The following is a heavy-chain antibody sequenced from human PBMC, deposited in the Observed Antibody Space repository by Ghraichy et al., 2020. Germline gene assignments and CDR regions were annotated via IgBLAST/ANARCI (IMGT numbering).Heavy chain of an antibody. D-gene: IGHD3-10*01. V-gene: IGHV3-7*01. J-gene: IGHJ4*02. Sequence: GGSLRLSCAASGFTFSNYSIHWVRQAPGKGLEWVAHINPDGSAKAYVASVRGRFTISRDNAKNSLFLQMNSLRAEDTTVYYCGTFGEPLGHWAQRTLVT. CDR1: GFTFSNYS. CDR3: GTFGEPLGH. CDR2: INPDGSAK.